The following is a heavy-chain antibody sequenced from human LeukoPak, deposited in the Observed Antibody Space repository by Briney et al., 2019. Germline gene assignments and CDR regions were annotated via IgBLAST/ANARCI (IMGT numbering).Heavy chain of an antibody. CDR1: GYTFTSYA. J-gene: IGHJ4*02. CDR3: ARSRYYYDSSGYYQYYFDY. V-gene: IGHV7-4-1*02. D-gene: IGHD3-22*01. Sequence: ASVKVSCKASGYTFTSYAMNWVRQAPGQGLEWMGWINTNTGNPTYAQGFTGRFVFSLDTSVSTAYLQISSLKAEDTAVYYCARSRYYYDSSGYYQYYFDYRGQGTLVTVSS. CDR2: INTNTGNP.